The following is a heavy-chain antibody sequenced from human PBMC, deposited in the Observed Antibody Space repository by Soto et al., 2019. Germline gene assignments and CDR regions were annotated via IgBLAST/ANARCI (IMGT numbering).Heavy chain of an antibody. Sequence: PSETLSLTCTVSGGSISNNNYYWGWIRQPPGKGLEWIGNIYYSGTTSFSPSLKSRVTISVDTSENQFSLKLSSVTASDTAVYYCARYTGSWPYYFDYWGLGTLVT. J-gene: IGHJ4*02. CDR1: GGSISNNNYY. V-gene: IGHV4-39*01. D-gene: IGHD6-13*01. CDR3: ARYTGSWPYYFDY. CDR2: IYYSGTT.